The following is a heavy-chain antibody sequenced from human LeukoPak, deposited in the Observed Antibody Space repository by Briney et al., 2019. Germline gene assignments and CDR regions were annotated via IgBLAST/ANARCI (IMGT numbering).Heavy chain of an antibody. Sequence: GGSLRLSCAASGFTFSSYSMNWVRQAPGKGLEWVSSISSSSSCIYYADSVKGRFTISRDNSKNTLYLQMNSLRAEDTAVYYCAREYRDGGNSWGQGTLVTVSS. CDR2: ISSSSSCI. CDR1: GFTFSSYS. J-gene: IGHJ4*02. V-gene: IGHV3-21*01. CDR3: AREYRDGGNS. D-gene: IGHD4-23*01.